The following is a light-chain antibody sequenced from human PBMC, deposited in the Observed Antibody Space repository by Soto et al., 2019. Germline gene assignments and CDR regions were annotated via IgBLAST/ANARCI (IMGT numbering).Light chain of an antibody. J-gene: IGLJ2*01. CDR1: SSNIGSNY. CDR2: RND. CDR3: AAWDDSKVV. Sequence: QSVLTQPPSASGTPGQRVTISCSGSSSNIGSNYVYWFQQFPGAAPKLLIYRNDQRPSGVPDRFSVSKSGTSASLAITGLRSEDEADYYCAAWDDSKVVFGGGTKLTVL. V-gene: IGLV1-47*01.